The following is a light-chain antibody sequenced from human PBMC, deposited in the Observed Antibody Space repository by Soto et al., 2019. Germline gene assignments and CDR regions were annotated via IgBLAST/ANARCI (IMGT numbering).Light chain of an antibody. Sequence: EIVMTQSPATLSVSPGERATLYCRASQSVSSNLAWYQQKPGQAPRLLIYGASTRATGIPARFSGSGSGTDFTLTISSLQSEDFAVYYCQQYDNWLWTFGQGTKVEIK. CDR1: QSVSSN. CDR2: GAS. V-gene: IGKV3-15*01. J-gene: IGKJ1*01. CDR3: QQYDNWLWT.